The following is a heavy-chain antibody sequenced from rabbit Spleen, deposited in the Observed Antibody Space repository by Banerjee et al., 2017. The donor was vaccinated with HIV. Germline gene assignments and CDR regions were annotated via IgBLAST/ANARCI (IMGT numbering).Heavy chain of an antibody. CDR3: ARDTGTSFSTYGMDL. V-gene: IGHV1S45*01. D-gene: IGHD7-1*01. Sequence: QEQLEESGGGLVKPEGSLTLTCKASGFSFSDRDVMCWVRQAPGKGLEWIACIDTNDEDTDYANWPKGRFTISKTSSTTVTLQMTSLTAADTATYFCARDTGTSFSTYGMDLWGQGTLVTVS. J-gene: IGHJ6*01. CDR1: GFSFSDRDV. CDR2: IDTNDEDT.